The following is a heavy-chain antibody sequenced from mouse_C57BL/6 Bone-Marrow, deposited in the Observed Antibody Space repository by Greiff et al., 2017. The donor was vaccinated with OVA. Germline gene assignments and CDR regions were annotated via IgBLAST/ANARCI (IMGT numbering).Heavy chain of an antibody. CDR3: AREGYDYDGRGYAMDD. CDR1: GYTFTSYW. D-gene: IGHD2-4*01. CDR2: IDPSDSFS. J-gene: IGHJ4*01. Sequence: VQLQQPGAELVMPGASVKLSCKASGYTFTSYWMHWVKQRPGHGLEWIGEIDPSDSFSNYNQKFKGKSTLTVDKSSSTAYMQLSSLTSEDSAVYDCAREGYDYDGRGYAMDDWGQGTSVTVAS. V-gene: IGHV1-69*01.